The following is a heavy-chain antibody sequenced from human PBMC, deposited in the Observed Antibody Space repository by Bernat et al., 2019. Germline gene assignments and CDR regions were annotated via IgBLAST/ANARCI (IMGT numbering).Heavy chain of an antibody. J-gene: IGHJ4*02. CDR1: GGSISSSNW. D-gene: IGHD6-13*01. CDR2: INYSGRT. Sequence: QVQLQESGPGLVKPSGTLSLTCAVSGGSISSSNWWSWVRQPPGKGLEWIGYINYSGRTYYNPSLKSRVSISVDTSKNQFSLKLSSVTAADTAVYYCARVVKSSWHNDYWGQGTLVIVSS. V-gene: IGHV4-4*02. CDR3: ARVVKSSWHNDY.